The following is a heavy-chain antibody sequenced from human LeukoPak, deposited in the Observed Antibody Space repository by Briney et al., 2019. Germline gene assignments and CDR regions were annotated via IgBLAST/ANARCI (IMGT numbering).Heavy chain of an antibody. J-gene: IGHJ5*02. Sequence: GGSLRLSCAASGFTFSNAWMSWVRQAPGKGLEWVGRIKSKTDGGTTDYAAPVKGRFTISRDDSKNTLYLQMNSLRAEDTAVYYCAKDYDFWSGYNWFDPWGQGTLVTVSS. CDR2: IKSKTDGGTT. D-gene: IGHD3-3*01. CDR3: AKDYDFWSGYNWFDP. CDR1: GFTFSNAW. V-gene: IGHV3-15*01.